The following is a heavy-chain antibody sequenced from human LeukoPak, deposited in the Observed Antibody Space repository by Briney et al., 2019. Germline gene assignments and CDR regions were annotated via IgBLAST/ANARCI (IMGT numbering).Heavy chain of an antibody. CDR3: SRGQGCAY. CDR2: MNQDGSEQ. D-gene: IGHD6-19*01. J-gene: IGHJ4*02. V-gene: IGHV3-7*04. CDR1: GFDFDNSW. Sequence: GGSLRLSCDASGFDFDNSWMTWVRQAPGKGMEWVANMNQDGSEQYYVDSVKGRFYISRDNAKKSLYLQMNSLRAEDTAVYYCSRGQGCAYWGQGTLVTVSS.